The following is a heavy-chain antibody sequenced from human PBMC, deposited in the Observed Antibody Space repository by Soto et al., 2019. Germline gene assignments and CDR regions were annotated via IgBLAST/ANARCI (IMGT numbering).Heavy chain of an antibody. V-gene: IGHV4-4*02. D-gene: IGHD2-15*01. J-gene: IGHJ4*02. CDR3: ATLPPRIVVVVLPIPS. CDR1: GGSISSTNW. Sequence: SETLSLTCVVSGGSISSTNWWTWVRQTPGKGLEWIGEVYHTGSTKYNPSLENRVTIPLDKSNNQFSLNLKSVTAADTAVYYCATLPPRIVVVVLPIPSWGQGTLVTVSS. CDR2: VYHTGST.